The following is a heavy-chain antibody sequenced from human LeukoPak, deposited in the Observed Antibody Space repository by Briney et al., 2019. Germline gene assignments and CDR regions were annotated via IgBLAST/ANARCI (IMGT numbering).Heavy chain of an antibody. J-gene: IGHJ4*02. Sequence: ASVKVSCKASGYTFTTYDINWVRQSTGQGPEWMGWMNPNSGNTGYAQKFQGRVTMTRNTSISTAYMELSSLRSEDTAVYYCARGYYDTNGYYYRLDSWGQGTLVTVSS. CDR1: GYTFTTYD. V-gene: IGHV1-8*01. D-gene: IGHD3-22*01. CDR3: ARGYYDTNGYYYRLDS. CDR2: MNPNSGNT.